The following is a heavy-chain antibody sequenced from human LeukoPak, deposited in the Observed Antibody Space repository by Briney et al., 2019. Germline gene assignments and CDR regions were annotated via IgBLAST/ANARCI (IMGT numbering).Heavy chain of an antibody. D-gene: IGHD7-27*01. V-gene: IGHV3-48*01. J-gene: IGHJ4*02. Sequence: GESLRLSCAASGFTFTTYSMNWVRQAPGKGLEWVSHMGIGTGTIGYADSVKGRFTISRDNAKNSVHLQMSNLRVDDSAVYYCVRDKDWGFDSWGQGTLVTVSS. CDR1: GFTFTTYS. CDR2: MGIGTGTI. CDR3: VRDKDWGFDS.